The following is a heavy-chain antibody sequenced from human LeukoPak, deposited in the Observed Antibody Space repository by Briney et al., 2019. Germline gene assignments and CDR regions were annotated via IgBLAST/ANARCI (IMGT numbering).Heavy chain of an antibody. D-gene: IGHD2/OR15-2a*01. Sequence: PSETLSLTCAVYGGSFSCYYWSWIRQPPGKGLEWIGEINHSGSTNYNPSLKSRVTISVDTSKNQFSLKLSSVTAADTAVYYCARVRSTSWFDPWGQGTLVTVSS. CDR3: ARVRSTSWFDP. CDR2: INHSGST. CDR1: GGSFSCYY. J-gene: IGHJ5*02. V-gene: IGHV4-34*01.